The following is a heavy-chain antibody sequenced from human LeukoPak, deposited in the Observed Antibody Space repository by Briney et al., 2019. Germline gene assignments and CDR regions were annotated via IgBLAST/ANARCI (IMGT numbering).Heavy chain of an antibody. CDR1: GYTFTGYF. CDR3: ARTELHYYYYMDV. D-gene: IGHD1-26*01. CDR2: INPNSGGT. J-gene: IGHJ6*03. Sequence: ASVKVSCKASGYTFTGYFMQWVRQAPGQGLDGMGWINPNSGGTNYAQKLQGRVTMTTDTSTSTAYMELRSLRSDDTAVYYCARTELHYYYYMDVWGKGTTVTVSS. V-gene: IGHV1-2*02.